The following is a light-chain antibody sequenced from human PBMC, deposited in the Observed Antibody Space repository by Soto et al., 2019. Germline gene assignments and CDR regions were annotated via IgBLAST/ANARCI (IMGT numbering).Light chain of an antibody. CDR1: SSDVGGYNY. CDR2: DVS. V-gene: IGLV2-14*03. Sequence: QSALTQPASVSGSPGQSITISCTGTSSDVGGYNYVSWYQHHPGKAPKLMIYDVSNRPSGVSNRFSGSKSGNTASLTISGLQAEDEAAYYCSSYTSTNTVIFGGGTKLTV. CDR3: SSYTSTNTVI. J-gene: IGLJ2*01.